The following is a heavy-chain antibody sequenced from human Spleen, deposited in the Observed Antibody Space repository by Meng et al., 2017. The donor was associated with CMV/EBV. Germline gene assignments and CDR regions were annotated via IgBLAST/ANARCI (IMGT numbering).Heavy chain of an antibody. Sequence: ASVKVSCKTSGYTFTGSYMHWVRQAPGQGFEWMGCINPNSGGTKYAQKFQGRVTMTRDTSIRTAYMELSRLRSDDTAVYYCAREMTYYYDSSGYYPDHDAFDIWGQGTMVTVSS. CDR2: INPNSGGT. J-gene: IGHJ3*02. D-gene: IGHD3-22*01. CDR1: GYTFTGSY. CDR3: AREMTYYYDSSGYYPDHDAFDI. V-gene: IGHV1-2*02.